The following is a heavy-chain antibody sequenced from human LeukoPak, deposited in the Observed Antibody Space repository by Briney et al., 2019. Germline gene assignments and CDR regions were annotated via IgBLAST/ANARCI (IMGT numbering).Heavy chain of an antibody. CDR2: ISYDGSNK. CDR3: TRGGYSSSWYPPFEY. V-gene: IGHV3-30*03. D-gene: IGHD6-13*01. J-gene: IGHJ4*02. Sequence: PGGSLRLSCAASGFTFSSYGMHWVRQAPGKGLEWVAVISYDGSNKYYADSVKGRFTISRDNSKNTLYLQMNSLRAEDTAVYYCTRGGYSSSWYPPFEYWGQGTQVTVSS. CDR1: GFTFSSYG.